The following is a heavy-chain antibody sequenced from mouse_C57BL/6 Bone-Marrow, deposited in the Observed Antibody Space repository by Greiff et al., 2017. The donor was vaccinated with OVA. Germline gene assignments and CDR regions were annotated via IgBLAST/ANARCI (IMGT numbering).Heavy chain of an antibody. J-gene: IGHJ2*01. Sequence: QVQLQQSGAELVMPGASVKLSCKASGYTFTSYWMHWVKQRPGQGLEWIGEIDPSDSYTNYNQKFKGKSTLTVDKSSSTAYMQLSSLTSEDSAVYYCAIQLRLDYWGQGTTLTVSS. CDR2: IDPSDSYT. V-gene: IGHV1-69*01. CDR3: AIQLRLDY. CDR1: GYTFTSYW. D-gene: IGHD3-2*02.